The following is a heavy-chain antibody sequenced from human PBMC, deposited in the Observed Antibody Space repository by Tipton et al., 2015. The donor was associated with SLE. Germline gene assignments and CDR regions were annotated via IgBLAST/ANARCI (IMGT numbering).Heavy chain of an antibody. Sequence: TLSLTCTVSGGSITTSSYFWAWIRQPPGKGLEWIGSLYYSGSTYYNPSLKSRVTISADTSKSQISLKVTSVTAADTAVYYCASGILTGNAAFDIWGPGTMVTVSS. V-gene: IGHV4-39*07. J-gene: IGHJ3*02. CDR2: LYYSGST. CDR3: ASGILTGNAAFDI. D-gene: IGHD3-9*01. CDR1: GGSITTSSYF.